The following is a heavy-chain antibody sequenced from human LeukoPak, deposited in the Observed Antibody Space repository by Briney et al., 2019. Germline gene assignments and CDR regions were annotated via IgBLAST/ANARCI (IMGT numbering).Heavy chain of an antibody. CDR2: IYPDDSDS. D-gene: IGHD7-27*01. CDR1: GYRITNYC. Sequence: GESLKISCQGSGYRITNYCIEWVRQVPGKDLEWMGIIYPDDSDSRYSPSFQGEVTMSVDKSISTAYLQWSSLKTSDTAIYYCARQNWASGDYWGQGTLVTVSS. V-gene: IGHV5-51*01. J-gene: IGHJ4*02. CDR3: ARQNWASGDY.